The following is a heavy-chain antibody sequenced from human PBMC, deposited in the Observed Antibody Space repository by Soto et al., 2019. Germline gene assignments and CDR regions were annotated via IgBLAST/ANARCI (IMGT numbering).Heavy chain of an antibody. CDR2: IYSGGST. V-gene: IGHV3-53*01. J-gene: IGHJ6*02. CDR1: GFTVISNY. D-gene: IGHD2-15*01. CDR3: ARESCSGGSCYSHYYYGMDV. Sequence: PGGSLRLSCAASGFTVISNYMSWVRQAPGKGLEWVSVIYSGGSTYYADSVKGRFTISRDNSKNTLYLQMNSLRAEDTAVYYCARESCSGGSCYSHYYYGMDVWGQGTTVTVSS.